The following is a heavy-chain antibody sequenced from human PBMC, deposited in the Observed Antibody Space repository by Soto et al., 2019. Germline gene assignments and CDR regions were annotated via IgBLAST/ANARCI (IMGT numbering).Heavy chain of an antibody. CDR3: ARDQQPKRGGYYYYSAMDV. V-gene: IGHV1-69*01. D-gene: IGHD6-13*01. CDR2: IIPMFRTA. Sequence: QVQLVQSGAEVKKPGSSVKVSCKASGGTFSTYAINWVRQAPGQGLEWMGGIIPMFRTAEYAQQFQGRVTMTADEPTSADYMELSSLRSEDTAVYYCARDQQPKRGGYYYYSAMDVWGQGTTVTVSS. J-gene: IGHJ6*02. CDR1: GGTFSTYA.